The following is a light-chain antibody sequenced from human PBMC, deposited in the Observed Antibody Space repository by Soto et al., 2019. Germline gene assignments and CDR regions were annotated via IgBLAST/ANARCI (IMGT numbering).Light chain of an antibody. J-gene: IGKJ2*01. V-gene: IGKV3-11*01. CDR1: QSVSSY. CDR2: DAS. CDR3: QQRSNWPYT. Sequence: EIVLTQSPATLSLSPGERATLSCRASQSVSSYLAWYQQKPGQAPRLLIYDASNWATGIPARFSGSGSGTDFTLTISSLEPEDFAVYYCQQRSNWPYTFGQGTKLEIK.